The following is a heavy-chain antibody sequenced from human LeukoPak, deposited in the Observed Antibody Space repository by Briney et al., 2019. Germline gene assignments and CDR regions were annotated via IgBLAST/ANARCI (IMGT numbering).Heavy chain of an antibody. Sequence: GGSLRLSCAASGFSLSGYWMTWVRQAPGKGLEWVARLHADGVEQNYVDSVTGRFTMSRDNAKNSLDLQMNSLRVEDTAVYYCARGGYSFEYLGQGTLVAVSS. V-gene: IGHV3-7*01. CDR2: LHADGVEQ. CDR3: ARGGYSFEY. CDR1: GFSLSGYW. D-gene: IGHD5-18*01. J-gene: IGHJ4*02.